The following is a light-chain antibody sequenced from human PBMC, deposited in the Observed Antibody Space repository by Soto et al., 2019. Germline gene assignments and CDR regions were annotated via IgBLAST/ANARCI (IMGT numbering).Light chain of an antibody. CDR2: YDS. CDR1: NIGSKS. Sequence: SYELTQPPSVSVAPGKTARITCGGNNIGSKSVHWYQQKPGQAPVLVIYYDSDRPSGIPERFSGSNSGNTATLTISRVEDGDEAEYYCQVWDSSSDHVVFGGGTQLPVL. V-gene: IGLV3-21*04. J-gene: IGLJ2*01. CDR3: QVWDSSSDHVV.